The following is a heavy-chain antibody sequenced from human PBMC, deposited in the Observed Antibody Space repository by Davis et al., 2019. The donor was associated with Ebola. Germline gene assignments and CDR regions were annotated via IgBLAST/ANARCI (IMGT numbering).Heavy chain of an antibody. D-gene: IGHD2/OR15-2a*01. CDR2: VFYSGST. Sequence: ESLKISCAASGFTFSSYAMSWVRQAPGKGLEWIGSVFYSGSTNYNPSLEGRVTMSVDTSKNLLSLKLRSVPAADTAVYSCARTDRVCNSNKCYSGDDFDFWGQGTLVTVSS. J-gene: IGHJ4*02. CDR3: ARTDRVCNSNKCYSGDDFDF. CDR1: GFTFSSYA. V-gene: IGHV4-59*01.